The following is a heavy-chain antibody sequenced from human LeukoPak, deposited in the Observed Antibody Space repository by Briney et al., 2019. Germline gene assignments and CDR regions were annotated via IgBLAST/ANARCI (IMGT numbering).Heavy chain of an antibody. Sequence: RASVKVSCKASGYTFTGYYMHWVRQAPGQGLEWMGWINPNSGGTNYAQKFQGRVTMTRNTSISTAYMELSSLRSEDTAVYYCARDGDCSSTSCKPAYYYYYGMDVWGQGTTVTVSS. CDR3: ARDGDCSSTSCKPAYYYYYGMDV. CDR1: GYTFTGYY. J-gene: IGHJ6*02. CDR2: INPNSGGT. D-gene: IGHD2-2*01. V-gene: IGHV1-2*02.